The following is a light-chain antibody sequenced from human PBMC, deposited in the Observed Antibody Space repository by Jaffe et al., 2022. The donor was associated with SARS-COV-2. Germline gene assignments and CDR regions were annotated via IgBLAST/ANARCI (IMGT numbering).Light chain of an antibody. CDR1: KLGDKY. J-gene: IGLJ2*01. V-gene: IGLV3-1*01. Sequence: SYELTQPPSVSVSPGQTASITCSGDKLGDKYACWYQQKPGLSPVLVIYKDTKRPSGIPERFSGSNSGNTATLTIGGTQAIDEADYYCQAWDSSTVVFGGGTKLTVL. CDR2: KDT. CDR3: QAWDSSTVV.